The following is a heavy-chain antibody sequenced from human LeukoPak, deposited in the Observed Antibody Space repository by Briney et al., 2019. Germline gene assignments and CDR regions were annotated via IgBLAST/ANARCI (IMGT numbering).Heavy chain of an antibody. J-gene: IGHJ4*02. D-gene: IGHD5-18*01. CDR1: GGSISSSSYY. CDR2: IYYSGST. CDR3: ARDWHSYGRYPDY. Sequence: SETLSLTCTVSGGSISSSSYYWGCIRQPAGKGLEWIGSIYYSGSTYYNPSLKSRVTISVDTSKNQFSLKLSSVTAADTAVYYCARDWHSYGRYPDYWGQGTLVTVSS. V-gene: IGHV4-39*07.